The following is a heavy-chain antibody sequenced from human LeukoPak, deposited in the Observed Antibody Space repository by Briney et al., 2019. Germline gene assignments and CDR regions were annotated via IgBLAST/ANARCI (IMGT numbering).Heavy chain of an antibody. V-gene: IGHV3-15*01. D-gene: IGHD2-15*01. CDR3: AHGSAQYYEY. CDR1: GFTFRDPW. CDR2: IRSQTAGGTT. Sequence: GGSLRLSCAGSGFTFRDPWMSWVRQAPGKGLEWVGRIRSQTAGGTTDFAAPVKGRFSISRDDSKNSLYLQMNSLTSEDTAVYYCAHGSAQYYEYWGQGTLVTVSS. J-gene: IGHJ1*01.